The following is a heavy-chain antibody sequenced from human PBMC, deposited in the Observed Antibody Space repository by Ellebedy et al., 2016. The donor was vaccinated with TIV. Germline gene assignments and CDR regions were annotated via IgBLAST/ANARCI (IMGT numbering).Heavy chain of an antibody. Sequence: GESLKISCAASGFTFSSYTVNWVRQSPGKGLEWVSSIRSTGSDKYYAESVKGRLTISRDNAQNTLFLQMNSLRVEDTAVYYCARGWSTPDSWGQGTLVIVSS. D-gene: IGHD2-15*01. CDR3: ARGWSTPDS. V-gene: IGHV3-21*06. CDR1: GFTFSSYT. J-gene: IGHJ4*02. CDR2: IRSTGSDK.